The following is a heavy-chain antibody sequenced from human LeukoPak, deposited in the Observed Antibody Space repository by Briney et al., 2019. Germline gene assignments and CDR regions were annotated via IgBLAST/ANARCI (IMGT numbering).Heavy chain of an antibody. Sequence: PSETLSLTCTVSGGSISSSSYYWGWIRQPPGKGLEWIGSIYYSGSTYYNPSLKSRVTISVDTSKNQFSLKLTSVTAADTAVYYCARGPYYDFWIVNIPTNNWFDPWGQGTLVTVSS. CDR2: IYYSGST. V-gene: IGHV4-39*07. CDR1: GGSISSSSYY. D-gene: IGHD3-3*01. J-gene: IGHJ5*02. CDR3: ARGPYYDFWIVNIPTNNWFDP.